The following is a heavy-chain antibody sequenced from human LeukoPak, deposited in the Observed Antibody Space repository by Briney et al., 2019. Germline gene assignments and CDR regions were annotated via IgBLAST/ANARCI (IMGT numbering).Heavy chain of an antibody. CDR3: ARGGRWLQSSLFDS. J-gene: IGHJ4*02. CDR1: GGSISSGRYY. CDR2: IFHYGSP. D-gene: IGHD5-24*01. V-gene: IGHV4-61*01. Sequence: SETLSLTCSVSGGSISSGRYYWSWIRQPPGKELEWIGYIFHYGSPHYNPSLESRVTISVDTSKDPFSLKMSSVTAADTAVYDCARGGRWLQSSLFDSWGQGTLVTVSS.